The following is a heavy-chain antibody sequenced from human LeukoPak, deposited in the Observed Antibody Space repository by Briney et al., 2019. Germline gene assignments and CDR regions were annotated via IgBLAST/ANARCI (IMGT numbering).Heavy chain of an antibody. J-gene: IGHJ5*02. Sequence: ASVKVSCKASGGTFSSYAISWARQAPGHRLEWMGRIIPILGIANYAQKCQGRVTITADKSTSTAYMELSSLRSEDTAVYYCARGVDGGNSDWFDPWGQGTLVTVSS. V-gene: IGHV1-69*04. CDR3: ARGVDGGNSDWFDP. D-gene: IGHD4-23*01. CDR1: GGTFSSYA. CDR2: IIPILGIA.